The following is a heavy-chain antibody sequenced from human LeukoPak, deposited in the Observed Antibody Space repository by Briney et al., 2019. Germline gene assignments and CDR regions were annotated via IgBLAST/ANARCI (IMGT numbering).Heavy chain of an antibody. V-gene: IGHV3-7*01. CDR3: ARRDCYYDRSTYLNDAFDI. J-gene: IGHJ3*02. Sequence: GGSLRLSCAASGFTFSCYWMSWVRQAPGKGLEWVANIKPDGSQKYCVDSVKGRFTISRDNAKNSVYLQMNSLRAEDTAVYYCARRDCYYDRSTYLNDAFDIWGQGTIVTVSS. D-gene: IGHD3-22*01. CDR2: IKPDGSQK. CDR1: GFTFSCYW.